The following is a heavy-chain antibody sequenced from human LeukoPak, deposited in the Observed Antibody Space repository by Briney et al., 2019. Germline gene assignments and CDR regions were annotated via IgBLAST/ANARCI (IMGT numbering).Heavy chain of an antibody. V-gene: IGHV4-4*07. CDR2: IYTNGDT. Sequence: SETLSLTCTVSGGSTSGYYWSWIREPAGQGLEWIGRIYTNGDTRYNPSLKSRVTISVDTSKNQLSLKLRPVTAADTAVYYCARAAGAAGGQYFDYWGQGTLVTVSS. CDR3: ARAAGAAGGQYFDY. CDR1: GGSTSGYY. J-gene: IGHJ4*02. D-gene: IGHD6-13*01.